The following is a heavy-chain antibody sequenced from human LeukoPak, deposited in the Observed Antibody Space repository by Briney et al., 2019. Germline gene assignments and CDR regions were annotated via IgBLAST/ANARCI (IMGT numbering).Heavy chain of an antibody. CDR3: ARGPTTVFACDI. D-gene: IGHD4-17*01. V-gene: IGHV4-4*07. CDR2: IYTSGNS. Sequence: PSETLSLTCTVSGGSINSYYWSWIRQPAGKGLEWIGRIYTSGNSNNNPSLKSRVTMSEDTSTNQFSLKLRSVTAADTAVYYCARGPTTVFACDIWGQGTMVTVSS. CDR1: GGSINSYY. J-gene: IGHJ3*02.